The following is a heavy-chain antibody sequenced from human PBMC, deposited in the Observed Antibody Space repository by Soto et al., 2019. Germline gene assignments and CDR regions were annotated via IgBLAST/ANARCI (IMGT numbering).Heavy chain of an antibody. CDR1: GFTFTNYA. D-gene: IGHD3-10*01. Sequence: EVQVLESGGGLVQPGGSLRLSCAASGFTFTNYAMNWVRQAPGKGLEWVSAISGSGGNTYYADSVRGRFTISRDNSKNTLHLQMNSLRADDTAVYYCAKGLRFKYYSTSPTDYFDYWGHGTLVTVSS. V-gene: IGHV3-23*01. J-gene: IGHJ4*01. CDR2: ISGSGGNT. CDR3: AKGLRFKYYSTSPTDYFDY.